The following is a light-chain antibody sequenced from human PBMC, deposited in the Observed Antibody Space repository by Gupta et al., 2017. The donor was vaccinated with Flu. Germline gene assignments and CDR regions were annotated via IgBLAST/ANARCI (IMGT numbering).Light chain of an antibody. V-gene: IGKV3-11*01. CDR1: QSVGTY. CDR3: QKRSNWPPST. Sequence: EIVLTQSPGTLSLSPGERATLSCRASQSVGTYLAWYQQKPGQTPRLLIYDASHRATGIPARFSGSGSGKDFTLTISSREPEDFAVYYCQKRSNWPPSTFGQGTRLEI. CDR2: DAS. J-gene: IGKJ2*01.